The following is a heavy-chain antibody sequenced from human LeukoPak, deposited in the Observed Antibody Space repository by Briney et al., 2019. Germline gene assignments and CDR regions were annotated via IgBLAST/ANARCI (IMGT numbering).Heavy chain of an antibody. Sequence: GGSLRLSCAASGFTVSSNYMSWVRQAPGKGLEWVSVIYSGGSTYYAGSVKGRFTISRDNSKNTLYLQMNSLRAEDTAVYYCARGLTYDSSGYSDAFDIWGQGTMVTVSS. CDR3: ARGLTYDSSGYSDAFDI. CDR1: GFTVSSNY. CDR2: IYSGGST. V-gene: IGHV3-66*01. D-gene: IGHD3-22*01. J-gene: IGHJ3*02.